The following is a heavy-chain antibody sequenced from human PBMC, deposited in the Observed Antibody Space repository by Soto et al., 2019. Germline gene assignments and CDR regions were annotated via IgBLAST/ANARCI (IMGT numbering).Heavy chain of an antibody. D-gene: IGHD2-21*02. CDR1: GGSISSGGYY. V-gene: IGHV4-31*03. J-gene: IGHJ4*02. CDR2: IYYSGST. CDR3: ARGVTAIRGLDY. Sequence: QVQLQESGPGLVKPSPTLALTCTVSGGSISSGGYYWSWIRQHPVKGLEWIGYIYYSGSTYYTPSLKSRVTISVDTSKDPCSLKLSSVTASDTAVYYCARGVTAIRGLDYWGQGTLVTVSS.